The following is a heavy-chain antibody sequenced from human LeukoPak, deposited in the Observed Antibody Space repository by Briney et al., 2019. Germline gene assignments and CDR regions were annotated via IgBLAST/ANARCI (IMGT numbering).Heavy chain of an antibody. V-gene: IGHV3-23*01. Sequence: GGSLRLSCAASGFTFSSYAMSWVRQAPGKGLEWVSAISGSGGSTYYADSVKGRFTISRDNSKNTLYLQMNSLRAEDTAVYYCAKDPRYYYDSSPGGDYWGQGTLVTVSS. CDR2: ISGSGGST. CDR1: GFTFSSYA. D-gene: IGHD3-22*01. CDR3: AKDPRYYYDSSPGGDY. J-gene: IGHJ4*02.